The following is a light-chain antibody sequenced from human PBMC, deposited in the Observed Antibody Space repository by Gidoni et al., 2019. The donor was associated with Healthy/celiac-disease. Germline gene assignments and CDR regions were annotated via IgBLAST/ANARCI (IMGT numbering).Light chain of an antibody. CDR3: LQHNSYLWT. J-gene: IGKJ1*01. CDR1: QGIRNE. CDR2: AAS. V-gene: IGKV1-17*01. Sequence: DVQMTQSPSSLSASVGDRVTITCRASQGIRNELGWYQQKPGKAPKRLIYAASSLQSGVPSRFIGSGSGTAFTPTISSLQPDEFVTYYCLQHNSYLWTFGQGTKVEIK.